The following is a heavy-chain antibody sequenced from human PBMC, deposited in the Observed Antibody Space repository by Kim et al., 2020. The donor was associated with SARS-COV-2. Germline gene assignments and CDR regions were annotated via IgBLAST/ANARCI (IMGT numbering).Heavy chain of an antibody. V-gene: IGHV1-46*01. J-gene: IGHJ5*02. CDR3: ARSRDDITMIVVNWFDP. Sequence: ASVKVSCKASGYTFTSYYMHWVRQAPGQGLEWMGIINPSGGSTSYAQKFQGRVTMTRDTSTSTVYMELSSLRSEDTAVYYCARSRDDITMIVVNWFDPWGQGTLATVSS. CDR2: INPSGGST. CDR1: GYTFTSYY. D-gene: IGHD3-22*01.